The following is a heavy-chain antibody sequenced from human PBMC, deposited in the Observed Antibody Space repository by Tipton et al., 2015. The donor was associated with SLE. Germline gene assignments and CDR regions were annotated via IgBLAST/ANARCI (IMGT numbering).Heavy chain of an antibody. CDR1: GGSISSYY. V-gene: IGHV4-59*01. CDR3: ARASPMVRGVIPSLDV. CDR2: IYYRGST. Sequence: TLSLTCTVSGGSISSYYWSWIPQPPGKGLEWIGYIYYRGSTNYNPSLKSRVTISVDTSKNQFSLKLSSVTAADTAVYYCARASPMVRGVIPSLDVWGKGTTVTVSS. D-gene: IGHD3-10*01. J-gene: IGHJ6*04.